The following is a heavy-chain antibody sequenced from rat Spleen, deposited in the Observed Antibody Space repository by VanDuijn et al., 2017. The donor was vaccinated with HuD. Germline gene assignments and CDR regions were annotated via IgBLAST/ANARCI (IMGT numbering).Heavy chain of an antibody. CDR3: AKGGVSPHWYFDF. CDR1: GFTYSNYV. CDR2: ISTGGGNT. Sequence: EVQLVESGGGLVQPGRSLKLSCAASGFTYSNYVMAWVRQAPTKGLEWVASISTGGGNTYYRDSVKGRFTISRDNAKNTLYLQMDSLRSEDTATYYCAKGGVSPHWYFDFWGPGTMVTVSS. V-gene: IGHV5S13*01. D-gene: IGHD3-8*01. J-gene: IGHJ1*01.